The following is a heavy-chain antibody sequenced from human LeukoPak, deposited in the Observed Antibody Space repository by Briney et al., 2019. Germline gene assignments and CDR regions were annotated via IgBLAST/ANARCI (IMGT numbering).Heavy chain of an antibody. Sequence: GGSLRLSCAASGFTFSSYGMHWVRQAPGKGLEWVAFIRDDGSNEYYADSVQGRFTISRDNSKNTLYLQMNSLRAEDTAVYYCAKDYGSRLRGNYMDVWGKGTTVTVSS. D-gene: IGHD1-14*01. V-gene: IGHV3-30*02. CDR2: IRDDGSNE. CDR3: AKDYGSRLRGNYMDV. J-gene: IGHJ6*03. CDR1: GFTFSSYG.